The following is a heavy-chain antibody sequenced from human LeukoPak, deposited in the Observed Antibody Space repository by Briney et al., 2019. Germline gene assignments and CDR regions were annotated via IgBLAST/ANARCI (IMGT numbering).Heavy chain of an antibody. J-gene: IGHJ5*01. CDR1: GGSFSGYY. Sequence: PSETLSLACAVYGGSFSGYYWSWIRQPPGKGLEWIGEINHSGSTNYNPSLKSRVTISVDTSKNQFSLKLSSVTAADTAVYYCARRLYSSGWFIRNWFDSWGQGTLVTVSS. CDR3: ARRLYSSGWFIRNWFDS. V-gene: IGHV4-34*01. D-gene: IGHD6-19*01. CDR2: INHSGST.